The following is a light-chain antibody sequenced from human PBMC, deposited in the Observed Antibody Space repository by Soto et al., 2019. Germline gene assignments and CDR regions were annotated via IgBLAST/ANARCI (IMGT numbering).Light chain of an antibody. J-gene: IGKJ1*01. CDR3: LQRSGWPWT. Sequence: DIVLTQSPATLSLSPGERATLSCRASQSVSSYLAWYQQKPGQAPRLLIYDAFNRATDIPARFSGSGSGTDFTLTISSLEPEDFAVYYCLQRSGWPWTFGQGTNLDIK. V-gene: IGKV3-11*01. CDR1: QSVSSY. CDR2: DAF.